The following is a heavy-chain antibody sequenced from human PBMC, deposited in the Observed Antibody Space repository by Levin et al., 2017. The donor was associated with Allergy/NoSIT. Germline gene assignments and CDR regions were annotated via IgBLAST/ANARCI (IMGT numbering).Heavy chain of an antibody. CDR2: IYPGDSDP. J-gene: IGHJ4*02. V-gene: IGHV5-51*04. CDR3: AVLLGYCTKSSGQSGMRFDY. D-gene: IGHD2-8*01. Sequence: GESLKISCKASGYSFTNYWNGWVRQMPGKGLEWMGIIYPGDSDPRYSPSFQGQVTISADKPFSTAFLPWSRLKASDTAMYYCAVLLGYCTKSSGQSGMRFDYWGQGTLVTVSS. CDR1: GYSFTNYW.